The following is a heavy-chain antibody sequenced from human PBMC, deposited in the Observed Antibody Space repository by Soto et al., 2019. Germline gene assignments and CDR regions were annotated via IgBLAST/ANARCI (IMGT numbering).Heavy chain of an antibody. CDR1: GGSISSYY. Sequence: SETLSLTCTVSGGSISSYYWSWIRQPPGKGLEWIGYIYYSGSTNYNPSLKSRVTISVDTSKNQFSLKLSSVTAADTAVYYCARDRGSWGYGMDVWGQGTTVTVSS. J-gene: IGHJ6*02. D-gene: IGHD6-13*01. CDR3: ARDRGSWGYGMDV. CDR2: IYYSGST. V-gene: IGHV4-59*01.